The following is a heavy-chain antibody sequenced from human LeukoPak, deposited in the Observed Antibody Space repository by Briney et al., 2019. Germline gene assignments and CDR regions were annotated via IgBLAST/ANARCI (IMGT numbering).Heavy chain of an antibody. CDR3: ASDTYYYGSGSLFDY. V-gene: IGHV3-21*01. CDR2: ISSSSSYI. J-gene: IGHJ4*02. D-gene: IGHD3-10*01. Sequence: GGSLRLSCAASGFTFSSYSMNWVRQAPGKGLEWVSSISSSSSYIYYADSVKGRFTISRDNAKNSLYLQMNSLRAEDTAVYYCASDTYYYGSGSLFDYWGQGTLVTVSS. CDR1: GFTFSSYS.